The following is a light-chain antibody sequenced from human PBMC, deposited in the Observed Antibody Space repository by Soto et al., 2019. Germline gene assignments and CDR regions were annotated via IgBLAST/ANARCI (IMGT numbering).Light chain of an antibody. V-gene: IGLV2-14*01. CDR2: EVS. J-gene: IGLJ2*01. CDR1: SSDIGDYTH. CDR3: CSYTSISNSAV. Sequence: QSALTQPASVSGSPGQSITISCTGTSSDIGDYTHVSWYQQHPGKAPKLIIYEVSDRPSGVSNRFSGSKSGNTASLTISGLQTADEADYYCCSYTSISNSAVFGGGTKLTVL.